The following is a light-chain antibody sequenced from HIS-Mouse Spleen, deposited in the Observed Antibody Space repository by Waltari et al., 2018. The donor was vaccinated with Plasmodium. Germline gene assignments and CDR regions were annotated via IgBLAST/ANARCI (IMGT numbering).Light chain of an antibody. Sequence: DIQMTQSPSSLSASVGDSVTITCRASQRISSYLNWYQQKPGKAPKLLIYAASSLQSGVPSRFSGSGSGTDFTLTISSLQPEDFATYYCQQSYSTPIFTFGPGTKVDIK. CDR2: AAS. CDR1: QRISSY. V-gene: IGKV1-39*01. CDR3: QQSYSTPIFT. J-gene: IGKJ3*01.